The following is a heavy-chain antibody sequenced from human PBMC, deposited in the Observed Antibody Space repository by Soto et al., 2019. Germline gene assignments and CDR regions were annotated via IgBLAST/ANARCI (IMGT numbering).Heavy chain of an antibody. Sequence: AAVKVYCKASGYTFTSYCISWVRQSPGQGLEWMGWISAYNGNTNYAQKLQGRVTMTTDTSTSTAYMELRSLRSDDTAVYYCAREFEYYDILTGSGGWFDPWGKANLVT. V-gene: IGHV1-18*01. CDR3: AREFEYYDILTGSGGWFDP. CDR2: ISAYNGNT. D-gene: IGHD3-9*01. J-gene: IGHJ5*02. CDR1: GYTFTSYC.